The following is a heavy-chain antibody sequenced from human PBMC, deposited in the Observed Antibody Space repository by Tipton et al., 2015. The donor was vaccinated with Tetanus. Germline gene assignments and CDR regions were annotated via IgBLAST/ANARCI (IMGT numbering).Heavy chain of an antibody. V-gene: IGHV4-61*01. J-gene: IGHJ3*02. CDR2: IYYSGST. CDR3: AREGYYDSSGYYYKGAFDI. D-gene: IGHD3-22*01. CDR1: GGSVSSGSYY. Sequence: TLSLTCTASGGSVSSGSYYWSWIRQPPGKGLEWIGYIYYSGSTNYNPSLKSRVTISVDTSKNQFSLKLSSVTAADTAVYYCAREGYYDSSGYYYKGAFDIWGQGTMVTVSS.